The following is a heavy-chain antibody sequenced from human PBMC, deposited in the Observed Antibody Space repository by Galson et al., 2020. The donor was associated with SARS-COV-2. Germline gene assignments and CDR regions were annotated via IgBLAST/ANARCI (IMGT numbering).Heavy chain of an antibody. Sequence: GGSLRLSCAASGLTFSSYWMSWVRQAPGKGLEWVANIKQDGSEKYYVDSVKGRFTISRDNAKNSLYLQTNSLRAEDTAVYYCARDTKQQWPELTYYYYGMDVWGQGTTVTVSS. V-gene: IGHV3-7*01. D-gene: IGHD6-19*01. J-gene: IGHJ6*02. CDR1: GLTFSSYW. CDR3: ARDTKQQWPELTYYYYGMDV. CDR2: IKQDGSEK.